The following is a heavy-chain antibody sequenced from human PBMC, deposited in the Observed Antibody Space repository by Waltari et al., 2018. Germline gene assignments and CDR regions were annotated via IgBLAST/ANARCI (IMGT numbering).Heavy chain of an antibody. CDR1: GFSFSNYA. D-gene: IGHD6-19*01. CDR3: ATTPQWLPDY. CDR2: ASDSGGSS. V-gene: IGHV3-23*01. J-gene: IGHJ4*02. Sequence: EVQLLESGGGLVQPGGSLRLSCAASGFSFSNYAMSWVRQVPGKGLEWVSAASDSGGSSYYADSVKGRFTISRDNSKNMLYLQMKYLSAEDTALYYCATTPQWLPDYWGQGTLVTVSS.